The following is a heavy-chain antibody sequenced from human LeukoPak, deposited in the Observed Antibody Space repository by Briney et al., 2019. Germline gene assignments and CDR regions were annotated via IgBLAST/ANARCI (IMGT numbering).Heavy chain of an antibody. D-gene: IGHD1-14*01. CDR1: GGSVSSYY. CDR2: IHNSGRT. V-gene: IGHV4-59*08. CDR3: ARHGTISSESYFDY. Sequence: SETLSLTCSVSGGSVSSYYWSWIRQSPGKGLEWIGHIHNSGRTNYNPSLKSRVTGFVDTSKNQVSLRLSSVTAADTAVYYCARHGTISSESYFDYWGQGALVTVSS. J-gene: IGHJ4*02.